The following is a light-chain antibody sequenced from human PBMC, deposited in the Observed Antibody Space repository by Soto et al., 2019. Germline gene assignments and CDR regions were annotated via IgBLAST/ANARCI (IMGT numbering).Light chain of an antibody. V-gene: IGKV1-5*03. CDR3: QQYNSNPLT. CDR1: QSFSSW. Sequence: DIQMTQSPSTLSASVGDRVTITCRASQSFSSWLAWYQQKPGKAPKLLIYKTSTLDSGVPSRFSGSGSGTEFTLTISSLQPDDFATYYCQQYNSNPLTFGGGPKVEIK. CDR2: KTS. J-gene: IGKJ4*01.